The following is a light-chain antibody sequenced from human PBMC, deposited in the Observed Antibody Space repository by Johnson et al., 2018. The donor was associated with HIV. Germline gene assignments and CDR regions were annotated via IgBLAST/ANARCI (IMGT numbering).Light chain of an antibody. J-gene: IGLJ1*01. CDR1: SSNIGKKD. CDR2: ENN. Sequence: QSVLTQPPSVSAAPGQKVTISCSGSSSNIGKKDVSWYKQLPGTAPKLLIYENNKRPSGIPDRFSGSKSGTSATLGITGLQTGDEADYYCGTWDSSLSAVVFGTGTKVTVL. CDR3: GTWDSSLSAVV. V-gene: IGLV1-51*02.